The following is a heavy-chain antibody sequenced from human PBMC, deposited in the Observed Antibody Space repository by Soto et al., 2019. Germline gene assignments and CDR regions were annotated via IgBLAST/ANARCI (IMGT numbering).Heavy chain of an antibody. CDR2: ILPILGTV. V-gene: IGHV1-69*12. CDR1: GGTFSSYA. J-gene: IGHJ4*02. D-gene: IGHD6-6*01. Sequence: QVQLVQSGAEVKKPGSSVKVSCKASGGTFSSYAINWVRQAPGQGLEWMGGILPILGTVTHAQKFQGRVTVTADESTSTAYMELSSLRSEDTAMYYCARGGYSSSYRFDYWGQGTLVTVSS. CDR3: ARGGYSSSYRFDY.